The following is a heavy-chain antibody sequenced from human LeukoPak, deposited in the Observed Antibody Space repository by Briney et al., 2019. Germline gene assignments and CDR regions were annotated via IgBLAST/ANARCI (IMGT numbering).Heavy chain of an antibody. V-gene: IGHV1-46*01. CDR3: ARERHSGSYLRWFDP. CDR2: INPSGGST. CDR1: GYTFTSYY. D-gene: IGHD1-26*01. J-gene: IGHJ5*02. Sequence: ASVKVSCKASGYTFTSYYMHLVRQAPGQGLEWMGIINPSGGSTSYAQKFQGRDTMTRDMSTSTVYMELSSLRSEDTAVYYCARERHSGSYLRWFDPWGQGTLVTVSS.